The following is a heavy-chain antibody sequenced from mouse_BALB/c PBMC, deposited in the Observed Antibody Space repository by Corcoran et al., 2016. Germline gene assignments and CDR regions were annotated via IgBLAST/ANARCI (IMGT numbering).Heavy chain of an antibody. CDR3: ARSDYYGSSYAFDY. J-gene: IGHJ2*01. V-gene: IGHV1-66*01. CDR2: IFPGSGNT. Sequence: QVQLQQSGPELVKPGASVKISCKASGYSFTSYYIHWVKQRPGQGLEWMGWIFPGSGNTKYNEKFKGKATLTADTSSSTAYMQLSSLTSEDSAVYFCARSDYYGSSYAFDYWGQGTTLTVSS. D-gene: IGHD1-1*01. CDR1: GYSFTSYY.